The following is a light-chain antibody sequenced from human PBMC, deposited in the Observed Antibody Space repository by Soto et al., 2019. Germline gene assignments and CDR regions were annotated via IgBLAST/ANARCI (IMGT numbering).Light chain of an antibody. J-gene: IGKJ1*01. Sequence: EIVLTQSPGTLSLSPGERATLSCRASQSVSSSYLAWYQQKPGQAPRLLIYGASSRATGIPDRFSGSGSGTDFTLTISSLEPEDFAVYYCKQYGNSPLTFGQGTKVEIK. CDR3: KQYGNSPLT. CDR2: GAS. V-gene: IGKV3-20*01. CDR1: QSVSSSY.